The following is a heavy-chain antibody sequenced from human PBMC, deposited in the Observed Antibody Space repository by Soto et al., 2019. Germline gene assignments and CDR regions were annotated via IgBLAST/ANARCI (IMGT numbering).Heavy chain of an antibody. CDR3: ARTQVVVPAAARYYYYYGMDV. CDR1: GGTFSSYA. D-gene: IGHD2-2*01. CDR2: IIPIFGTA. V-gene: IGHV1-69*01. J-gene: IGHJ6*02. Sequence: QVQLVQSGAEVKKPGSSVKVSCKASGGTFSSYAISWVRQAPGQGLEWMGGIIPIFGTANYAQKFQGRVTITADESTSTAYMELSSLGSEDTAVYYCARTQVVVPAAARYYYYYGMDVWGQGTTVTVSS.